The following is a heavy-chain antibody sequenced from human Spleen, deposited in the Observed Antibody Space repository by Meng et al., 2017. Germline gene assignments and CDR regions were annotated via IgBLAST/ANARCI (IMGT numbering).Heavy chain of an antibody. CDR3: ARRRDGYNGYFDY. CDR1: GFNFDVFG. J-gene: IGHJ4*02. CDR2: INWNGGST. D-gene: IGHD5-24*01. Sequence: GGSLRLSCAASGFNFDVFGMSWVRQAPGKGLEWVSGINWNGGSTGYVDSVKGRFTISRDNAKNFLYLQMNSLRAEDTALYYCARRRDGYNGYFDYWGQGTLVTVS. V-gene: IGHV3-20*04.